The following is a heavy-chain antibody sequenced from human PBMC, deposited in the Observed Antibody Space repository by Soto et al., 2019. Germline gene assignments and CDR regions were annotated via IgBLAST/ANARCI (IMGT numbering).Heavy chain of an antibody. CDR1: GDSISGGAYY. CDR2: IFYSGRT. V-gene: IGHV4-30-4*01. J-gene: IGHJ4*02. CDR3: ARVSGVIDY. Sequence: QVQLQESGPGLVKPSQTLSLTCAVSGDSISGGAYYWSWIRQPPGKGLEWIGYIFYSGRTYYNPSLKSGVIISVETSKNQFSLKLSSVTAADTAVYYCARVSGVIDYWGQGTLVTVAS. D-gene: IGHD3-16*02.